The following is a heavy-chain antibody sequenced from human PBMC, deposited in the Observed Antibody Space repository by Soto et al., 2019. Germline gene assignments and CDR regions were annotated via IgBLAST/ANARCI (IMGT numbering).Heavy chain of an antibody. Sequence: SETLSLTCAVYGGSFSGYYWSWIRQPPGKGLEWIGEINHSGSTNYNPSLKSRVTISVDTSKNQFSLKLSSVTAADTAVYYCARGKYYYDSSGYPYYFDYWGQGTLVTVS. J-gene: IGHJ4*02. CDR1: GGSFSGYY. V-gene: IGHV4-34*01. CDR3: ARGKYYYDSSGYPYYFDY. D-gene: IGHD3-22*01. CDR2: INHSGST.